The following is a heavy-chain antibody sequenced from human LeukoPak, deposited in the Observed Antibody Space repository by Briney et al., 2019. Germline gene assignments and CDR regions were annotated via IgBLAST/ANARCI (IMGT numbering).Heavy chain of an antibody. V-gene: IGHV3-33*01. Sequence: PGGSLRLSCAASGFTFSSYGMHWVRQAPGKGLEWVAVIWYDGSNKYYADSVKGRFTISRDNSKNTLYLQMNSLRAEDTAVYYCARAGCVQGVINSPYYYYYMDVWGKGTTVTVSS. D-gene: IGHD3-10*02. CDR2: IWYDGSNK. J-gene: IGHJ6*03. CDR3: ARAGCVQGVINSPYYYYYMDV. CDR1: GFTFSSYG.